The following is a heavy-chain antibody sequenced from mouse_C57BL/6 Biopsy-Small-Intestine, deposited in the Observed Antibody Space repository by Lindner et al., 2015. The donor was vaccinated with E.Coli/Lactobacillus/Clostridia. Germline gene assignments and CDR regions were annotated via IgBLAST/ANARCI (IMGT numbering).Heavy chain of an antibody. Sequence: QLQESGPVLVKPGASVKMSCKASGYTFTDCYMNWVKQSHGKSLEWIGIINPYNGGTSYNQNFKDKATLTVDKSSSTAYMELNSLTSEDSAVYYCARGSTTPQDFDVWGTGTTVTVSS. V-gene: IGHV1-19*01. J-gene: IGHJ1*03. CDR1: GYTFTDCY. D-gene: IGHD1-1*01. CDR3: ARGSTTPQDFDV. CDR2: INPYNGGT.